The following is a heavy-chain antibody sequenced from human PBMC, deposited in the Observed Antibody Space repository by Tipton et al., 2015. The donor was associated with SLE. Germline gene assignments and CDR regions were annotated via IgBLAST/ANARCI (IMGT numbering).Heavy chain of an antibody. CDR2: INPNSGGT. V-gene: IGHV1-2*02. D-gene: IGHD5-12*01. J-gene: IGHJ4*02. CDR3: ARDDGVGWLTFDY. CDR1: GYTFTGHY. Sequence: QLVQSGAEVKKPGASVQVSCKASGYTFTGHYLHWVRQAPGQGFEWMGWINPNSGGTSYAQKFQGRVTMTRDTSTNTAYMDLTSLRSDDTAVYYCARDDGVGWLTFDYWGQGTLVTVSS.